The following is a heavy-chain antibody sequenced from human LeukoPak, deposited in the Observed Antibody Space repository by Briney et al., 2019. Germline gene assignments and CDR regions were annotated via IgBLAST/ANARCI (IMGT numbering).Heavy chain of an antibody. Sequence: GGSLRLSCAASGFTVSRNYMSWVRQAPGVGLEWVSVIYSGGSTYYADSVKGRFTISRDNSKNTLYLQMNSLRAEDTAVYYCARDFGGLRYFDYWGQGTLVTVSS. V-gene: IGHV3-66*02. CDR1: GFTVSRNY. CDR2: IYSGGST. D-gene: IGHD5-12*01. CDR3: ARDFGGLRYFDY. J-gene: IGHJ4*02.